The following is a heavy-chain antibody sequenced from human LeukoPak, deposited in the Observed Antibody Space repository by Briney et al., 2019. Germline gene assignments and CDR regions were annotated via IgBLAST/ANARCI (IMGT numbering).Heavy chain of an antibody. J-gene: IGHJ6*02. CDR1: GGSFSGYY. Sequence: SETLSLTCAVYGGSFSGYYWSWIRQPPGKGLEWIGEINHSGSTNYNPSLKSRVTISVDTSKNQFSLNLRSVTAADTAVYYCARESMSSVSHYYYGMDVWGQGTTVTVSS. CDR3: ARESMSSVSHYYYGMDV. V-gene: IGHV4-34*01. CDR2: INHSGST. D-gene: IGHD3-10*01.